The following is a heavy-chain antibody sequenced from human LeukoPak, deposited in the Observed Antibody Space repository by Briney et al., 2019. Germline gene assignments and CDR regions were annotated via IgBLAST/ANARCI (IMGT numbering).Heavy chain of an antibody. J-gene: IGHJ5*02. Sequence: SETLSLTCTVSGGSISSYYWSWIRQPPGKGLEWIGYIYYSGSTNYNPSLKSRVTMSVDTSKNQFSLKLSSVTAADTAVYYCARREGYCSSTSCYTIFDPWGQGTLVTVSS. CDR1: GGSISSYY. D-gene: IGHD2-2*02. CDR2: IYYSGST. V-gene: IGHV4-59*08. CDR3: ARREGYCSSTSCYTIFDP.